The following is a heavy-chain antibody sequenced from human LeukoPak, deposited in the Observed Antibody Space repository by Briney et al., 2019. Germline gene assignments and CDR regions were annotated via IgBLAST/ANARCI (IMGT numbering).Heavy chain of an antibody. CDR3: ARRFSSGNPTARFDY. D-gene: IGHD3-3*01. CDR2: IYYSGNT. J-gene: IGHJ4*02. Sequence: SETLSLTCTVSGGSISTYYWSWIRQPPGKGLEWIGYIYYSGNTNYNPSLKSRVTISLDTSKNQFSLRLTSVTAADTAVYYCARRFSSGNPTARFDYWGQGTLVTVSS. V-gene: IGHV4-59*01. CDR1: GGSISTYY.